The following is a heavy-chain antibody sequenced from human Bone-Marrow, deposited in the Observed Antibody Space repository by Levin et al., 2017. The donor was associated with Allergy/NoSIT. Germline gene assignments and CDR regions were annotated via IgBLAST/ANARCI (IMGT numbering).Heavy chain of an antibody. J-gene: IGHJ3*02. CDR1: GGSISSSDW. Sequence: SETLSLTCTVSGGSISSSDWCGWLRQPPGKGLEWIGEIYHSGGTNYNPSLKSRATVSVDKSKNQFSLNLKSVTAADTAVYYCARAFSDYNGFDIWGQGTMVTVSS. CDR3: ARAFSDYNGFDI. D-gene: IGHD3-10*01. V-gene: IGHV4-4*02. CDR2: IYHSGGT.